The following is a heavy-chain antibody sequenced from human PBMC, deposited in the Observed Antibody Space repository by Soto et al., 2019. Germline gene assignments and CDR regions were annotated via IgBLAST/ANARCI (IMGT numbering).Heavy chain of an antibody. J-gene: IGHJ4*02. V-gene: IGHV3-33*01. Sequence: GGSLRLSXAASGFTFSSYGMNWVRQAPGKGLEWVAVIWSDGSNKDYTDSVKGRFAISGDNSKNTLYLEMNSLRAEDTAVYFCARPAYCNSASCYRLDYWGQGTLVTVSS. CDR1: GFTFSSYG. D-gene: IGHD2-2*02. CDR2: IWSDGSNK. CDR3: ARPAYCNSASCYRLDY.